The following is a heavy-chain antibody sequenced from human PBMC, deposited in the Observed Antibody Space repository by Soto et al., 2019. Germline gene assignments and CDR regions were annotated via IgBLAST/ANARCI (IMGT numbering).Heavy chain of an antibody. V-gene: IGHV4-30-4*01. D-gene: IGHD3-22*01. Sequence: SETLSLTCTVSGGSISSGDYYWSWSRQPPGEGLEWIGYIYSSGSTYYSPSLKSRVAMSVDTSKNQFSLKLNSVTAADTAVYYSATGLAQYRYYDSSDPLDYWGQGTLVTVSS. CDR2: IYSSGST. J-gene: IGHJ4*02. CDR1: GGSISSGDYY. CDR3: ATGLAQYRYYDSSDPLDY.